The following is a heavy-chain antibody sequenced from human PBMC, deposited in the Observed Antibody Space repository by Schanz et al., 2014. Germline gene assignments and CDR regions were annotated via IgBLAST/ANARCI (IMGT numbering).Heavy chain of an antibody. CDR1: GFTFSTYA. J-gene: IGHJ4*02. CDR3: AKYRYSVFDFDY. V-gene: IGHV3-23*01. Sequence: EMQLLESGGGLVQPGGSLRLSCATSGFTFSTYAMSWVRQAPGKGLEWVSGISGSGVITYYEDSVKGRFTISRDNSKNTLYLQMNSLRAEDTAIYYCAKYRYSVFDFDYWGQGTLVTVSS. D-gene: IGHD3-16*02. CDR2: ISGSGVIT.